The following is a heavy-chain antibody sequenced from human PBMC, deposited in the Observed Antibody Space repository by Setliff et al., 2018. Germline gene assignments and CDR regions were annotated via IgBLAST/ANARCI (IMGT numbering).Heavy chain of an antibody. CDR2: IRDTGTTV. D-gene: IGHD3-10*02. V-gene: IGHV3-48*01. CDR1: GFTFNNAW. J-gene: IGHJ6*03. CDR3: VRDDVRGYYMDV. Sequence: PGGSLRLSCAASGFTFNNAWMSWVRQDPGKGLEWIGRIRDTGTTVHYADSVKGRFTISRDNAKNSLYLQMNSLRAEDTAVYYCVRDDVRGYYMDVWGKGTTVTVSS.